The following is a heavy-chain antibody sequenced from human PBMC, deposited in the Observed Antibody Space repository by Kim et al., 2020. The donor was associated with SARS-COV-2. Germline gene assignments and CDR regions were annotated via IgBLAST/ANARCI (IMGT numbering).Heavy chain of an antibody. V-gene: IGHV3-15*01. J-gene: IGHJ6*02. CDR3: TTDRTVLRYFDWLFPQAYGMDV. CDR1: GFTFSNAW. Sequence: GGSLRLSCAASGFTFSNAWMSWVRQAPGKGLEWVGRIKSKTDGGTTDYAAPVKGRFTISRDDSKNTLYLQMNSLKTEDTAVYYCTTDRTVLRYFDWLFPQAYGMDVWGQGTSVTVSS. CDR2: IKSKTDGGTT. D-gene: IGHD3-9*01.